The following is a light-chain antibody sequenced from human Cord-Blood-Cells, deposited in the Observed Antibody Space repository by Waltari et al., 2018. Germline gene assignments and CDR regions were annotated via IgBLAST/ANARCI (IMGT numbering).Light chain of an antibody. J-gene: IGLJ3*02. Sequence: QPALTQPASVSGSPGQSITISCTGTSSDVGSYNLVSWYQQHPGKAPHLMIYEGSNRPSGVSNRFSGSKSGNTASLTISGLQAEDEADYYCCSYAGSSNWVFGGGTKLTVL. CDR3: CSYAGSSNWV. V-gene: IGLV2-23*01. CDR1: SSDVGSYNL. CDR2: EGS.